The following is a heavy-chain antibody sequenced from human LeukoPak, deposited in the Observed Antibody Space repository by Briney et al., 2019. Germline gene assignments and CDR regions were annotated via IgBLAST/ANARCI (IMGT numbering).Heavy chain of an antibody. V-gene: IGHV4-34*01. CDR3: ARVRATGAFDI. J-gene: IGHJ3*02. D-gene: IGHD5-12*01. CDR1: GGSFSGYH. Sequence: SETLSLTCAVYGGSFSGYHWSWIRQPPGKGLEWIGEINHSGSTNYNPSLKSRVTISVDTSKNQFSLKLSSVAAADTAVYYRARVRATGAFDIWGQGIMVTVSS. CDR2: INHSGST.